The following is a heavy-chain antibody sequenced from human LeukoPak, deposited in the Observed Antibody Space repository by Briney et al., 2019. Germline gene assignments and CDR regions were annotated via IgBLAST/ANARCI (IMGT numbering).Heavy chain of an antibody. CDR2: IYHSGST. V-gene: IGHV4-59*01. CDR1: GGSISSYY. Sequence: SETLSLTCTVSGGSISSYYWSWIRQPPGKGLEWIGYIYHSGSTNNNPSLKSRVTISVDTSKNQFSLRLSSVTAADTAVYYCARGTVTTYFDCWGQGTLVTVSS. CDR3: ARGTVTTYFDC. D-gene: IGHD4-17*01. J-gene: IGHJ4*02.